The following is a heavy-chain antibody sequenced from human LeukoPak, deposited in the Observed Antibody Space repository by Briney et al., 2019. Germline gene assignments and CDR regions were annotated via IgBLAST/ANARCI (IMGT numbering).Heavy chain of an antibody. CDR2: INHSGST. Sequence: SETLSLTRAVYGGSFSGYYWRWIRQPPRKGLEWIGEINHSGSTNYNPSLKSRVTISVDTSKNQCSLKLSSVTAADTAVYYCARGRSCSSISGYMLVYWGQGTLVSVSS. D-gene: IGHD2-2*02. CDR3: ARGRSCSSISGYMLVY. V-gene: IGHV4-34*01. CDR1: GGSFSGYY. J-gene: IGHJ4*02.